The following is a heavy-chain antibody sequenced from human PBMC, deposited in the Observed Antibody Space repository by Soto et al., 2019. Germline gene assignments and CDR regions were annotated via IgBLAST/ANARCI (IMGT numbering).Heavy chain of an antibody. CDR1: GGSISSGGYY. V-gene: IGHV4-31*11. Sequence: PSETLSLTCAVSGGSISSGGYYWSWIRQHPGKGLEWIGYIYYSGSTYYNPSLKSRVTISVDTSKNQFSLKLSSVTAADTAVYSCARDWAVNYGSGSYGMDVWGQGTTVSVSS. J-gene: IGHJ6*02. CDR2: IYYSGST. CDR3: ARDWAVNYGSGSYGMDV. D-gene: IGHD3-10*01.